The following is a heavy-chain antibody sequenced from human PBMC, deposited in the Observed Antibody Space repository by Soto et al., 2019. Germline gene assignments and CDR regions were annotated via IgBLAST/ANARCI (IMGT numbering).Heavy chain of an antibody. V-gene: IGHV3-23*01. CDR1: GFIFSDYA. J-gene: IGHJ6*02. D-gene: IGHD6-13*01. Sequence: EVHLSESGGGLVQPGESLRISCAASGFIFSDYAMTWVRQAPGRGLEWVSGISGSGESIYYADSVEGRFTISRDNSKNTLYLQRNSLRGEDTAVYYCARDRHGSDWYTYYFYTLAVWGQGTTVTVSS. CDR2: ISGSGESI. CDR3: ARDRHGSDWYTYYFYTLAV.